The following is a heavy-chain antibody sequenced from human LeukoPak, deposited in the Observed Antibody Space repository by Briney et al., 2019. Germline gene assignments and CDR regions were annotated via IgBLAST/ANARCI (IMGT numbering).Heavy chain of an antibody. CDR1: TITLTIFV. CDR2: ISSSGTTV. CDR3: ARALPIDY. V-gene: IGHV3-48*03. J-gene: IGHJ4*02. Sequence: QRGRSHRPSCITPTITLTIFVSTSATLTPANVWEWVSYISSSGTTVYCADSVKGRFTISRDNAENSLYLQINSLRAEDTAVYYCARALPIDYWGQGTLVTVSP.